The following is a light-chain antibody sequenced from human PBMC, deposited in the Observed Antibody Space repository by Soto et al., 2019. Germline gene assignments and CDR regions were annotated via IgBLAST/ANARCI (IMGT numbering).Light chain of an antibody. CDR1: QSVSSSY. J-gene: IGKJ1*01. V-gene: IGKV3-20*01. Sequence: EIVLTQSPCTLSLSPGERATISCRASQSVSSSYLAWYQQRPGQAPRLLIYGASSRATGIPDRFSGSGSGTDFTLTISRLEPEDFAVYYCQQYGSSPATFGQGTKVEIK. CDR3: QQYGSSPAT. CDR2: GAS.